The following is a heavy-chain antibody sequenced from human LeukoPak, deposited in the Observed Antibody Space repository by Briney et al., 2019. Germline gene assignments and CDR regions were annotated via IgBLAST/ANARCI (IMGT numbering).Heavy chain of an antibody. CDR2: IYYSGNT. CDR3: ARGSGGRSDY. D-gene: IGHD4-23*01. J-gene: IGHJ4*02. CDR1: GGPISNYY. Sequence: SETLSLTCTVPGGPISNYYWSWIRQSPGKGLGWIGKIYYSGNTNYNPSLKSRVTMSGDTSKNQFSLELTSVTAADTAVYFCARGSGGRSDYWGQGTLVTVSS. V-gene: IGHV4-59*01.